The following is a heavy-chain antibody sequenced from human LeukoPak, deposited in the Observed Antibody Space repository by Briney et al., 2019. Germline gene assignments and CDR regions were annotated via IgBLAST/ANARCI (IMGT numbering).Heavy chain of an antibody. CDR2: IYYSGST. V-gene: IGHV4-39*07. CDR3: ARDLGNIVVVVAATNWFDP. J-gene: IGHJ5*02. D-gene: IGHD2-15*01. CDR1: GGSLSSSSYY. Sequence: PSETLSLTCTVSGGSLSSSSYYWGWFRQPPGKGLEWIGSIYYSGSTYYNPSLKSRVTISVDTSKNQFSLKLSSVTAADTAVYYCARDLGNIVVVVAATNWFDPWGQGTLVTVSS.